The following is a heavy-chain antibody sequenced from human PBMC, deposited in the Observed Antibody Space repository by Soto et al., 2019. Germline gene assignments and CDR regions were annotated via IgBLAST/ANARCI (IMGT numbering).Heavy chain of an antibody. CDR2: INQEGSNK. CDR1: GFTFSSYA. J-gene: IGHJ4*02. D-gene: IGHD1-26*01. CDR3: ARDYRAD. V-gene: IGHV3-7*01. Sequence: GGSLRLSCAASGFTFSSYALHWVRQAPGKGPERVASINQEGSNKQYVDSVKGRFTISRDNAENSLYLQMNSLRAEDTAVYYCARDYRADWGPGTLVTVSS.